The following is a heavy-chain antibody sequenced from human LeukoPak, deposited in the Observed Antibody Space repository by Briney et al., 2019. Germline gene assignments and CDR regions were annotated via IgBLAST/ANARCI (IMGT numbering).Heavy chain of an antibody. D-gene: IGHD3-3*01. J-gene: IGHJ4*02. CDR1: GGSISSYY. V-gene: IGHV4-59*08. CDR3: ARTYYDFWSGYYRVYFDY. CDR2: IYYSGST. Sequence: SETLSLTCTVSGGSISSYYWSWIRQPPGKGLEWIGYIYYSGSTNCNPSLKSRVTISVDTSKNQFSLKLSSVTAADTAVYYCARTYYDFWSGYYRVYFDYWGQGTLVTVSS.